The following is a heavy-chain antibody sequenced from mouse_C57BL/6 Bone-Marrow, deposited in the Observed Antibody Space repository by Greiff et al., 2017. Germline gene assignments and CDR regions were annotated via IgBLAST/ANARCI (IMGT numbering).Heavy chain of an antibody. D-gene: IGHD1-1*01. V-gene: IGHV1-47*01. CDR3: ARRITSVVADWYFDV. Sequence: LEESGAELVKPGASVKMSCKASGYTFTTYPIEWMKQNHGKSLEWIGNFHPYNDDTKYNEKFKGKATLTVEKSSSTVYLELSRLTSDDSAVYYFARRITSVVADWYFDVWGTGTTVTVSS. CDR1: GYTFTTYP. CDR2: FHPYNDDT. J-gene: IGHJ1*03.